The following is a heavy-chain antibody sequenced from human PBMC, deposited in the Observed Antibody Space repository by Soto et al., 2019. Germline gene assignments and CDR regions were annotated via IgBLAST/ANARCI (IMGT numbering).Heavy chain of an antibody. CDR2: IYYSGST. CDR1: GGSISSGDYY. Sequence: SETKSLTCTVSGGSISSGDYYWSWIRQPPGKGLEWIGYIYYSGSTYYNPSLKSRVTISVDTSKNQFSLKLSSVTAADTAVYYCARARGARYFDYWGQGTLVTVS. V-gene: IGHV4-30-4*01. D-gene: IGHD2-15*01. CDR3: ARARGARYFDY. J-gene: IGHJ4*02.